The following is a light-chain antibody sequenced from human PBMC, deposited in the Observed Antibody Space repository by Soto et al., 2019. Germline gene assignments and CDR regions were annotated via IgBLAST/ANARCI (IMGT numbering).Light chain of an antibody. J-gene: IGKJ4*01. CDR1: ETISHF. Sequence: DIQMTQSPSLLSASVGDRVTITCRASETISHFLNWYQQKPGKAPKLLIYDASSLQSGVPSRFSGSGSGAAFTLTISSLQPEDFAIYYCQQSYRTPLTFGGGTEVDVK. CDR2: DAS. CDR3: QQSYRTPLT. V-gene: IGKV1-39*01.